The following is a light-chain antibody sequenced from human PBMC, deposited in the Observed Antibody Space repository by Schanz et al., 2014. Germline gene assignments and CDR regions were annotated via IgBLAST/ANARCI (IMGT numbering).Light chain of an antibody. Sequence: QSALTQPASVSGSPGQSITISCTGTSSDVGGYNRVSWYQQPPGTAPKLMIYDVTNRPSGVPDRFSGSKSGSTASLTISGLRAEDEADYYCSSYTSSSTGVFGGGTKLTVL. CDR3: SSYTSSSTGV. CDR1: SSDVGGYNR. V-gene: IGLV2-18*02. CDR2: DVT. J-gene: IGLJ3*02.